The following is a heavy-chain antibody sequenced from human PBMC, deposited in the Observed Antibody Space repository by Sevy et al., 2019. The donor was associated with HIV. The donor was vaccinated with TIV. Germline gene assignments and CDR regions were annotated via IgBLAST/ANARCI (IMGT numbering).Heavy chain of an antibody. Sequence: GGSLRLSCAASGFTFSNYWMHWVRQAPGKGLVWVSRIKTDGSSRDSADSVKGRFFISRDNAKNLVYLQMDSLRAEDTAVYYCARDRLGITISAEWGGGMDVWGQGTTVTVSS. CDR1: GFTFSNYW. D-gene: IGHD3-3*01. V-gene: IGHV3-74*01. CDR2: IKTDGSSR. J-gene: IGHJ6*02. CDR3: ARDRLGITISAEWGGGMDV.